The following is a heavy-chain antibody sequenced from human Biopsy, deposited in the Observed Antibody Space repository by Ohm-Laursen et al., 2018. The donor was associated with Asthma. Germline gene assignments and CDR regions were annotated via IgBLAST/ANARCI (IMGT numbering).Heavy chain of an antibody. CDR3: ARTTYGHDGFDP. J-gene: IGHJ5*02. Sequence: SDTLSLTCTVSGGSINIGDYYWSWIRQHPVKGLEWIGHIYYRGSTYYNPSLKSRVSISLDTSKNQFSLSLTSVTAADTAVYYCARTTYGHDGFDPWGQGTLVTVSS. CDR1: GGSINIGDYY. V-gene: IGHV4-31*03. CDR2: IYYRGST. D-gene: IGHD4-17*01.